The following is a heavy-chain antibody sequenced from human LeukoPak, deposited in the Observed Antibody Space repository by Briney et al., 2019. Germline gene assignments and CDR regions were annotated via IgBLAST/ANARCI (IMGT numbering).Heavy chain of an antibody. D-gene: IGHD6-6*01. J-gene: IGHJ4*02. CDR1: GFTFSSYG. V-gene: IGHV3-30*18. Sequence: PGRSLKLSCAASGFTFSSYGMHWVRQAPGKGLEWVAVISYDGSNKYYADSVKGRFTISRDNSKNTLYLQMNSPRAEDTAVYYCAKKRALGEVEYSSSYFDYWGQGTLVTVSS. CDR2: ISYDGSNK. CDR3: AKKRALGEVEYSSSYFDY.